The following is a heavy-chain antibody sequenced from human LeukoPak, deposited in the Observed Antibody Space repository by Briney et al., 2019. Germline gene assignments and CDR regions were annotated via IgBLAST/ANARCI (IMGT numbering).Heavy chain of an antibody. Sequence: GGSLRLSCAASGFTFSSYSMNWVRQAPGKGLEWVSSISSSSSYIYYADSVKGRFTISRDNAKNSLYLQMNSLRAEDTAVYYCAKGDTAMVLDAFDIWGQGTMVTVSS. CDR1: GFTFSSYS. D-gene: IGHD5-18*01. CDR3: AKGDTAMVLDAFDI. CDR2: ISSSSSYI. V-gene: IGHV3-21*01. J-gene: IGHJ3*02.